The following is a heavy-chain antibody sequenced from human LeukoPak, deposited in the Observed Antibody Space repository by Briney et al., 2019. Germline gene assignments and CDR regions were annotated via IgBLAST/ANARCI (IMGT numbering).Heavy chain of an antibody. CDR2: ISGCGGST. V-gene: IGHV3-23*01. D-gene: IGHD2-15*01. CDR3: AKYCSGGSCYGILDY. Sequence: PGGSLRLSCAASGFTFSSYAMSWVRQAPGKGLEWVSAISGCGGSTYYADSVKGRFTISRDNSKNTLYLQMNSLRAEDAAVYYCAKYCSGGSCYGILDYWGQGTLVTVSS. CDR1: GFTFSSYA. J-gene: IGHJ4*02.